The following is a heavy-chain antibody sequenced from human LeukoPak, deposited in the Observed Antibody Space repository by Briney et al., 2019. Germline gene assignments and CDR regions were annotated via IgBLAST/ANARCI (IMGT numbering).Heavy chain of an antibody. V-gene: IGHV3-23*01. CDR3: AKDKGYGYSYVFDY. CDR1: GFTFSNYA. Sequence: GGSLRLSCAASGFTFSNYAISWVRQAPGKGLEWVSTISASGGSTYYADSVRGRFTISRDNSKNTLSLQMNSLRAEDTALYYCAKDKGYGYSYVFDYWGQGTLVTVSS. D-gene: IGHD5-18*01. J-gene: IGHJ4*02. CDR2: ISASGGST.